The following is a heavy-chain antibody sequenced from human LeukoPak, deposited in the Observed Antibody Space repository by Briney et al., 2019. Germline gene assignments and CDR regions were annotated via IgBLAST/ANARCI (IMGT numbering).Heavy chain of an antibody. J-gene: IGHJ4*02. D-gene: IGHD1-26*01. CDR2: INHSGST. CDR3: ARARSGSLLDY. Sequence: SETLSLTCAVYGGSFSGYYWSWIRQPPGKGLEWIGEINHSGSTNYNPSLKSRVTISVDTSKNQFSLNLTSVTAADTAVYYCARARSGSLLDYWGQGTLVTVSS. CDR1: GGSFSGYY. V-gene: IGHV4-34*01.